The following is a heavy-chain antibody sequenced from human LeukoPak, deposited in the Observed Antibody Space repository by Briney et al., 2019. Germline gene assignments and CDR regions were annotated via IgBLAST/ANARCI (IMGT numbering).Heavy chain of an antibody. D-gene: IGHD6-19*01. Sequence: SVKVSCKASGGTFSSYAISWVRQAPGHGLEWMGGIIPIFGTANYAQKFQGRVTITADESTSTAYMELSSLRSEDTAVYYCARDLSGSGWEYYFDYWGQGTLVTVSS. CDR2: IIPIFGTA. J-gene: IGHJ4*02. CDR3: ARDLSGSGWEYYFDY. V-gene: IGHV1-69*13. CDR1: GGTFSSYA.